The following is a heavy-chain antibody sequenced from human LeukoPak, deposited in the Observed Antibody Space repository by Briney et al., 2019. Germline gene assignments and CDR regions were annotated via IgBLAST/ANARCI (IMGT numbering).Heavy chain of an antibody. V-gene: IGHV1-2*02. CDR3: ARDSLAWFGEKNHRGQYYYYMDV. Sequence: GASVKVSCKASGYTFTGYYMHWVRQAPGQGLEWMGWINPNSGGTNYAQKFQGRVTMTRGTSISTAYMELSRLRSDDTAVYYCARDSLAWFGEKNHRGQYYYYMDVWGKGTTVTVSS. CDR1: GYTFTGYY. D-gene: IGHD3-10*01. J-gene: IGHJ6*03. CDR2: INPNSGGT.